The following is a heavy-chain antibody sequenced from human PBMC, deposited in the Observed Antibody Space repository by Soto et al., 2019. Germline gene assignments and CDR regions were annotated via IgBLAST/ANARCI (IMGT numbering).Heavy chain of an antibody. J-gene: IGHJ4*02. D-gene: IGHD3-3*01. CDR3: ARWNAFCSGYPLDY. Sequence: QLQLQESGPGLVKPSETLSLTCTVSGGSISSSSYDWGWIRQPPGKGLEWIGSIYYSGSTYYEPPLKSRVTLPVDASKDQCALRLSCVSVGEPAVYYCARWNAFCSGYPLDYWGQGTLVTVSS. CDR1: GGSISSSSYD. V-gene: IGHV4-39*01. CDR2: IYYSGST.